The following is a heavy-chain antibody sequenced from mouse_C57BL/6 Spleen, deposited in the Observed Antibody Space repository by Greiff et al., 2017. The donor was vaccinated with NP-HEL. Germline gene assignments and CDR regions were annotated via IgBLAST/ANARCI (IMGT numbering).Heavy chain of an antibody. Sequence: QVQLKESGPGLVQPSQSLSITCTVSGFSLTSYGVHWVRQSPGKGLEWLGVIWSGGSTDYNAAFISRLSISKDNSKSQVFFKMNSLQADDTAIYYCARSWWDYDEDYAMDYWGQGTSVTVSS. D-gene: IGHD2-4*01. CDR3: ARSWWDYDEDYAMDY. V-gene: IGHV2-2*01. CDR1: GFSLTSYG. CDR2: IWSGGST. J-gene: IGHJ4*01.